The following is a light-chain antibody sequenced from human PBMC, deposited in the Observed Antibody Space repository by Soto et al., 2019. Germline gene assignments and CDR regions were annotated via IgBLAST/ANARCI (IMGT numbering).Light chain of an antibody. CDR3: TSYTSSSSYV. V-gene: IGLV2-14*01. CDR2: EVS. Sequence: QSVLTQPASVSGSPGQSVTISCTGTSSDVGGYNYVSWYQHHPGKAPRLIIFEVSNRPSGVSHRFYGSKSGNTASLTIYGLQAEDEADFYCTSYTSSSSYVFGTGTKVTVL. J-gene: IGLJ1*01. CDR1: SSDVGGYNY.